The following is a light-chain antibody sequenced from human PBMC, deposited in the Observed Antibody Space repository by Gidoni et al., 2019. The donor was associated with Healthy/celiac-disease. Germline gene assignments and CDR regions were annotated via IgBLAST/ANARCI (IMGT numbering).Light chain of an antibody. Sequence: DIQMTQSPPSLSASVGDRVTITCRASQSISSYLNWYQQKPGKAPKLLIYAASSLQSGVPSRFSGSGSGTDFTLTISSLQPEDFATYYCQQSYSSITFGQGTKVEIK. CDR1: QSISSY. CDR2: AAS. J-gene: IGKJ1*01. CDR3: QQSYSSIT. V-gene: IGKV1-39*01.